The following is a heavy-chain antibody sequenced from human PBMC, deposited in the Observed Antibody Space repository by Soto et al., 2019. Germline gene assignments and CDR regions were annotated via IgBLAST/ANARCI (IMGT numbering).Heavy chain of an antibody. V-gene: IGHV3-23*01. Sequence: EVHLLDSGGGLVQPGGSLRLSCAASGFTFRTYAMSWVRQAPGKGLEWVSTISDSGTTYYANSVKGRFTISRDNSRNTLDLQMNSLRVEDTAVYYCAKGGEGSCSRTSCLYFFDSGGQGTLVTVSS. D-gene: IGHD2-2*01. J-gene: IGHJ5*01. CDR3: AKGGEGSCSRTSCLYFFDS. CDR2: ISDSGTT. CDR1: GFTFRTYA.